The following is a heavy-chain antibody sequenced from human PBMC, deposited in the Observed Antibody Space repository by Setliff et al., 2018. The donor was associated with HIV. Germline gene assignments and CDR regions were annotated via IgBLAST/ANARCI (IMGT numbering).Heavy chain of an antibody. Sequence: PSETLSLTCTVSSGAISRAASYWSWIRQSPGKGLEWIGTIFYRGDTYYNPSLKSRLTLSVDTSKSQFSLKLSSVTAADTAVYYCARHLYGGYTGGFDYWGQGTLVTVSS. V-gene: IGHV4-39*01. D-gene: IGHD5-12*01. CDR2: IFYRGDT. CDR1: SGAISRAASY. CDR3: ARHLYGGYTGGFDY. J-gene: IGHJ4*02.